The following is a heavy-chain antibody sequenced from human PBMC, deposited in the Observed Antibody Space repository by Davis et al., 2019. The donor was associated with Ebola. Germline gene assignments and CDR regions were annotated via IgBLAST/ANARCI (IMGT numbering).Heavy chain of an antibody. Sequence: SETLSLTCTVSGGSISTSSYYWGWIRQPPGKGLEWIGSIYYSGKTYYNSSLKSRITISVDTSKNQFSLKLSSVTAADTAVYYCARQLTIFGVVYDYWGQGTLVTVSS. CDR1: GGSISTSSYY. J-gene: IGHJ4*02. V-gene: IGHV4-39*01. CDR3: ARQLTIFGVVYDY. D-gene: IGHD3-3*01. CDR2: IYYSGKT.